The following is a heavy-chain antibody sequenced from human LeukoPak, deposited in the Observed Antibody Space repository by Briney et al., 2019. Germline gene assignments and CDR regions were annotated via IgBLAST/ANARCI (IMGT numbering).Heavy chain of an antibody. D-gene: IGHD6-19*01. CDR1: GGSFSDYY. J-gene: IGHJ4*02. V-gene: IGHV4-34*01. CDR2: INHSGST. CDR3: ARASSGWSPGY. Sequence: SETLSLTCAVYGGSFSDYYWNWIRQPPGKGLEWIGEINHSGSTNYNPPLKSRVTISVDTSKNQFSLKLNSVTAADTAVYYCARASSGWSPGYWGQGTLVTVSS.